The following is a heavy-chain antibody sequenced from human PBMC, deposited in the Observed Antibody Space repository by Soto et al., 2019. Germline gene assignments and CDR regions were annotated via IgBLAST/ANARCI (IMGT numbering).Heavy chain of an antibody. V-gene: IGHV4-61*03. CDR2: ISYTGRT. D-gene: IGHD7-27*01. J-gene: IGHJ6*02. CDR1: GDSVTSGSYY. Sequence: ETLSLTCIVSGDSVTSGSYYWTWLRQPPGKGLEWIGYISYTGRTKYNPSLQSRVTISVDTSKNDFSLNLSSVTAADTAVYFCAREWGLLPYYVMNVWGHGTAVTSP. CDR3: AREWGLLPYYVMNV.